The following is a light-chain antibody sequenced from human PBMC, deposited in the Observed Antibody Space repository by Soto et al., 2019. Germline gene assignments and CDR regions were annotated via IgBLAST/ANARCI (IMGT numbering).Light chain of an antibody. Sequence: QSVLTQPPSVSAAPGQKVTISCCGSSSNIGGNSVSWYQQLPGTAPKLLIYDDNKRPSGIPDRFSGSKSGTSATLGITGFQTGDEADYYCGSWDSSLSAYVFGTGTKVTV. CDR3: GSWDSSLSAYV. CDR2: DDN. V-gene: IGLV1-51*01. CDR1: SSNIGGNS. J-gene: IGLJ1*01.